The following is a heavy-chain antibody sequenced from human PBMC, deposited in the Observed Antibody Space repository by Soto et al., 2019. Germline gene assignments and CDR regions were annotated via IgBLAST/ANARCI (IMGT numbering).Heavy chain of an antibody. CDR2: IGVSSDA. CDR3: AKNYFFDS. V-gene: IGHV3-23*01. J-gene: IGHJ4*02. Sequence: EVQLLASGGGFVQPGESLRLSCAASGFTFSSYAMSWARQAPGKGLEWVSSIGVSSDAYYADSVKGRFTISRDNSRNTLYLQMNSLRAEDTALYYCAKNYFFDSWGQGTLVTVSS. CDR1: GFTFSSYA.